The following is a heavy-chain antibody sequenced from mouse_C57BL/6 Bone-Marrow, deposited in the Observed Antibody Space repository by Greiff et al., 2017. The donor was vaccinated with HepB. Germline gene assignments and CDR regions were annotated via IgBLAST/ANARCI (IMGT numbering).Heavy chain of an antibody. CDR3: ARQVRSWFAY. CDR1: GFTFSDYY. V-gene: IGHV5-12*01. Sequence: EVKVVESGGGLVQPGGSLKLSCAASGFTFSDYYMYWVRQTPEKRLEWVAYISTGGGSTYYPDTVKGRFTISRDNAKNTLYLQMSRLKSEDTAMYYCARQVRSWFAYWGQGTLVTVSA. J-gene: IGHJ3*01. D-gene: IGHD3-2*02. CDR2: ISTGGGST.